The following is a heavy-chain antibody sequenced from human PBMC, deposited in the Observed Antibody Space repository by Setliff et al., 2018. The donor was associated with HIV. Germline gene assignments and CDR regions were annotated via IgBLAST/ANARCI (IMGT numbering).Heavy chain of an antibody. CDR2: IDPRGGST. CDR3: ARWSCGRATCYDSPYNWFDP. V-gene: IGHV1-46*01. CDR1: GYTFTSYY. J-gene: IGHJ5*02. Sequence: GASVKVSCKASGYTFTSYYMHWVRQAPGQGLEWMGIIDPRGGSTNYAQKLQGRVTMTTDTSTSTTYMELTSLRSDDTAVYYCARWSCGRATCYDSPYNWFDPWGQGTLVTVSS. D-gene: IGHD2-2*01.